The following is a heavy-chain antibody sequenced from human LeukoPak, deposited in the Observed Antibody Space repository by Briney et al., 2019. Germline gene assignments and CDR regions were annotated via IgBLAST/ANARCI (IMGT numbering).Heavy chain of an antibody. V-gene: IGHV1-18*01. CDR1: GYTFTSYG. D-gene: IGHD2-2*01. J-gene: IGHJ4*02. CDR2: ISAYNGNT. CDR3: ARDYCSSTSCLFDY. Sequence: GTSVKVSCTASGYTFTSYGISWVRQAPGQGLEWMGWISAYNGNTNYAQKFQGRVTMTRDTSISTAYMELSRLRSDDTAVYYCARDYCSSTSCLFDYWGQGTLVTVSS.